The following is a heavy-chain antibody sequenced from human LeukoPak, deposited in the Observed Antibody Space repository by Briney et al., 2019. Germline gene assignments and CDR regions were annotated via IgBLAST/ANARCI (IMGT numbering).Heavy chain of an antibody. CDR3: ARDPIPRIVVVPAAMSNWFDP. V-gene: IGHV3-48*03. Sequence: PGGSLRLSCAASGFTFSSYEMNWVRQAPGKGLEWVSYISSSGSTIYYADSVKGRFTISGDNAKNSLYLQMNSLRAEDTAVHYCARDPIPRIVVVPAAMSNWFDPWGQGTLVTVSS. D-gene: IGHD2-2*01. CDR1: GFTFSSYE. CDR2: ISSSGSTI. J-gene: IGHJ5*02.